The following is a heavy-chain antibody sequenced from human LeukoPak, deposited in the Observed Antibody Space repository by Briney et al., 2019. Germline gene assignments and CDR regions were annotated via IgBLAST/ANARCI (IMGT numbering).Heavy chain of an antibody. Sequence: GGSLRLSCAASGFAFSSYGMNWVRQAPGRGLEWVSYITSSSSAILYADSVKGRFTISRDNAKNSLYLQMNSLRDEDTAVYYCAREYSSSSGSVSDYWGQGTLVTVSS. CDR1: GFAFSSYG. J-gene: IGHJ4*02. V-gene: IGHV3-48*02. CDR2: ITSSSSAI. D-gene: IGHD6-6*01. CDR3: AREYSSSSGSVSDY.